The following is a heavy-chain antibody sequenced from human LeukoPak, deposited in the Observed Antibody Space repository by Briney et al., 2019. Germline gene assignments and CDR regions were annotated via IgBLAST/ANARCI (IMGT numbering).Heavy chain of an antibody. CDR2: ISSSGSTI. CDR3: ARESGWYERYNWFDP. J-gene: IGHJ5*02. V-gene: IGHV3-11*04. D-gene: IGHD6-19*01. CDR1: GFTFSDYY. Sequence: SGGSLRLSCAASGFTFSDYYMSWLRQAPGQGLEWVSYISSSGSTIYYADSVKGRFTISRGNAKDSLDLQMNRLVAQDTAVYYCARESGWYERYNWFDPWGQGTLVTVSS.